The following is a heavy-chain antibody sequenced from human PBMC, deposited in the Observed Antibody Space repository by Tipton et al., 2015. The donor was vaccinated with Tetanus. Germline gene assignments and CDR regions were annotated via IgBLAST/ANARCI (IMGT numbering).Heavy chain of an antibody. CDR1: GFTFSSYG. Sequence: SLRLSCAASGFTFSSYGMHWVRQAPGKGLEWVAVIWYDGSNKYYADSVKGRFTISRDNSKNTLYLQMNSLRAEDTGVYYCAREKGERAPLEDSSGWYRGGYYYGMDVWGQGTTVTVSS. D-gene: IGHD6-19*01. CDR3: AREKGERAPLEDSSGWYRGGYYYGMDV. V-gene: IGHV3-33*01. CDR2: IWYDGSNK. J-gene: IGHJ6*02.